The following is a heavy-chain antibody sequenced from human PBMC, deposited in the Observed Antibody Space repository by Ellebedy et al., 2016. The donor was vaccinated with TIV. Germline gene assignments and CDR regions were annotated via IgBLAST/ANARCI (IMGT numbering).Heavy chain of an antibody. CDR3: ARGRSSPNSRYCSSTSCYYYYYMDV. Sequence: ASVKVSXXASGYTFTSYDINWVRQATGQGLEWMGWMNPNSGNTGYAQKFQGRVTMTRNTSISTAYMELSSLRSEDTAVYYCARGRSSPNSRYCSSTSCYYYYYMDVWGKGTTVTVSS. CDR2: MNPNSGNT. J-gene: IGHJ6*03. CDR1: GYTFTSYD. V-gene: IGHV1-8*01. D-gene: IGHD2-2*01.